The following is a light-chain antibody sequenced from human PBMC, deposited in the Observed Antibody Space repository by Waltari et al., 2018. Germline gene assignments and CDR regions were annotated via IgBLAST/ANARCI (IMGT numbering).Light chain of an antibody. CDR1: YSNIGSNV. CDR2: RSD. J-gene: IGLJ3*02. CDR3: ASWDDSLNGHWV. V-gene: IGLV1-44*01. Sequence: QSMLTQPPSASGAPGQRVTISCSGRYSNIGSNVVNWYQQLPGKAPKLLIYRSDRRPSGVPVRFSGSKSDSSASLAIDGLHSEDEADYYCASWDDSLNGHWVFGGGTKVTVL.